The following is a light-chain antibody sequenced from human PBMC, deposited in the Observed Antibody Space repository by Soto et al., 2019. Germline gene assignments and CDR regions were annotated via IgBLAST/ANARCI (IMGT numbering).Light chain of an antibody. J-gene: IGLJ2*01. CDR2: DVS. Sequence: HSALTQPPSASGSPGQSVTISCTGTSSGVGGYDYVTWYQQHPGNAPKLIIYDVSKRPSGVPDRFSGSKSGDTASLTVSGLQTEDEADYYCSSYAGSSNHVGFGGGTKVTVL. V-gene: IGLV2-8*01. CDR3: SSYAGSSNHVG. CDR1: SSGVGGYDY.